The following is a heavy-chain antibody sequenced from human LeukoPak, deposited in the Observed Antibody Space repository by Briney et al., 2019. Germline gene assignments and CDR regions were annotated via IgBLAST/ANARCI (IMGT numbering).Heavy chain of an antibody. J-gene: IGHJ4*02. D-gene: IGHD2-15*01. V-gene: IGHV1-18*04. Sequence: ASVKVSCKASGYTFTGYYMHWVRQAPGQGLEWMGWSSGYNGNTNYAQKLQGRVTMTTDTSTSTAYMELRGLRSDDTAVYYCARGNYCSGGSCYDGAFDYWGQGTLVTVSS. CDR3: ARGNYCSGGSCYDGAFDY. CDR1: GYTFTGYY. CDR2: SSGYNGNT.